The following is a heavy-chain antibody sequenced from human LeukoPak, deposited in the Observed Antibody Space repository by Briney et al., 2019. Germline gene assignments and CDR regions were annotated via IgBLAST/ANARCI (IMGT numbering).Heavy chain of an antibody. CDR2: IYYSGST. CDR1: GGSISSYY. CDR3: AREGGPYAGNYYYGMDV. J-gene: IGHJ6*04. D-gene: IGHD3-16*01. V-gene: IGHV4-59*01. Sequence: SETLSLTCTVSGGSISSYYWSWIRQPPGKGLEWIGYIYYSGSTNYNPSLKSRVTISVDTSKNQFSLKLSSVTAADTAVYYCAREGGPYAGNYYYGMDVWGKGTTVTVSS.